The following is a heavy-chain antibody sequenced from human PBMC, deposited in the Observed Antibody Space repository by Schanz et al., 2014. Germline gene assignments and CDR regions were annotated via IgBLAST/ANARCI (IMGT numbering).Heavy chain of an antibody. J-gene: IGHJ3*02. D-gene: IGHD3-10*01. CDR2: FNDGGVNK. CDR3: AKGRFGELSAFDI. V-gene: IGHV3-23*04. Sequence: EVQLVESGGGLVKPGGFLRLSCAASGFTFSDAWMSWVRQAPGKGLEWVSSFNDGGVNKYYADSVKGRFTISSDNSKSTLYLQMNSLRAEDTAVYYCAKGRFGELSAFDIWGQGTRVTVSS. CDR1: GFTFSDAW.